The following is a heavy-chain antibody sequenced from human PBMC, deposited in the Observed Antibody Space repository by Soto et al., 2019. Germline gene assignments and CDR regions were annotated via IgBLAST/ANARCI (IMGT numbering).Heavy chain of an antibody. J-gene: IGHJ6*02. Sequence: SETLSLTCTVSGGSISSSSYYWGWIRQPPGKGLEWIGSIYYSGRTYYNPSLKSRVTISVDTSKNQFSLKLSSVTAADTAVYYCARVSGIYYYGIDVWGQGTTVTVS. V-gene: IGHV4-39*07. CDR2: IYYSGRT. CDR1: GGSISSSSYY. CDR3: ARVSGIYYYGIDV. D-gene: IGHD3-10*01.